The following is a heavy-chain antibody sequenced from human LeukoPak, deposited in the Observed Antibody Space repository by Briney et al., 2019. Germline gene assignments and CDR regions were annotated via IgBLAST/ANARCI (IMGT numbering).Heavy chain of an antibody. V-gene: IGHV3-23*01. J-gene: IGHJ6*04. CDR2: VSGSGTNT. CDR3: ASQGGSLTLDV. Sequence: GGSLRLSCAASGFTFNSYAMSWVRQAPGKGLEWVSSVSGSGTNTFFADSVKGRFTISRDNAKNSLYLQMNSLRAEDTAVYYCASQGGSLTLDVWGKGTTVTVSS. D-gene: IGHD1-26*01. CDR1: GFTFNSYA.